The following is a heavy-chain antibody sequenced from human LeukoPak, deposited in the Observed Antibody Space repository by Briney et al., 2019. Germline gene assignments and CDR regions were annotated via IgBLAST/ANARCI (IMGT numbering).Heavy chain of an antibody. Sequence: GGSLRLSCAASGFTFSSYIMNWVRQAPGKGLEWVSSISSSSSYIYYADSVKGRFTISRDNAKNSLYLQMNSLRAEDTAVYYCARDIAVATFDYWGQGTLVTVSS. CDR2: ISSSSSYI. D-gene: IGHD6-19*01. CDR1: GFTFSSYI. CDR3: ARDIAVATFDY. J-gene: IGHJ4*02. V-gene: IGHV3-21*01.